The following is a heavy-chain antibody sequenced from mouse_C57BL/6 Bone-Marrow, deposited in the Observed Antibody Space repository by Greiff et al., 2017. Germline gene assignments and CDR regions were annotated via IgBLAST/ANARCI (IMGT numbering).Heavy chain of an antibody. CDR2: IDPETGGT. V-gene: IGHV1-15*01. CDR3: TRSDGNYVYYAMDY. Sequence: QVQLKQSGAELVRPGASVTLSCKASGYTFTDYEMHWVKQTPVHGLEWIGAIDPETGGTAYNQKFKGKALLTADKSSSTAYMELRSLTSEDSAVYYCTRSDGNYVYYAMDYWGQGTSVTVSS. CDR1: GYTFTDYE. J-gene: IGHJ4*01. D-gene: IGHD2-1*01.